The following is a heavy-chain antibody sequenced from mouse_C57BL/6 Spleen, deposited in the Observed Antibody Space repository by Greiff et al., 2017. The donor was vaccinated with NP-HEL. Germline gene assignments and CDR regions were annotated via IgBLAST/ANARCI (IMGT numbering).Heavy chain of an antibody. CDR3: ARGAYGSSYEFAY. V-gene: IGHV1-61*01. CDR1: GYTFTSYW. J-gene: IGHJ3*01. Sequence: VKLQQPGAELVRPGSSVKLSCKASGYTFTSYWMDWVKQRPGQGLEWIGNIYPSDSETHYNQKFKDKATLTVDKSSSTAYMQLSSLTSEDSAVYYCARGAYGSSYEFAYWGQGTLVTVSA. CDR2: IYPSDSET. D-gene: IGHD1-1*01.